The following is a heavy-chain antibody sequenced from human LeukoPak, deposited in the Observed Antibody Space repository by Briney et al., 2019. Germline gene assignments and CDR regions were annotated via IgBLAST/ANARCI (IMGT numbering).Heavy chain of an antibody. Sequence: PSETLSLTRAVYGGSFSGYYWSWIRQPPGKGLEWIGEINHSGSTNYNPSLKSQVTISVDTSKNQFSLKLSSVTAADTAVYYCARGGLIAWYRKTFDYWGQGTLVTVSS. CDR3: ARGGLIAWYRKTFDY. CDR2: INHSGST. CDR1: GGSFSGYY. V-gene: IGHV4-34*01. D-gene: IGHD1-1*01. J-gene: IGHJ4*02.